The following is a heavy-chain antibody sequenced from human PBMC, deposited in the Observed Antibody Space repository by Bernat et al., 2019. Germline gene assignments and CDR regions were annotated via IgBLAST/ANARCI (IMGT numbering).Heavy chain of an antibody. CDR3: TTGSVERG. D-gene: IGHD1-26*01. Sequence: EMQLVESGVGLVKPGGSLRLSCAASGFTFSNAWMNWVRQAPGKGLEWVGRVKIKTDGETTDYAAPVKGRFTISRDDSKNTLYLQMNSLKTEDTAVYYCTTGSVERGWGQGTLVTVSS. V-gene: IGHV3-15*07. CDR1: GFTFSNAW. J-gene: IGHJ4*02. CDR2: VKIKTDGETT.